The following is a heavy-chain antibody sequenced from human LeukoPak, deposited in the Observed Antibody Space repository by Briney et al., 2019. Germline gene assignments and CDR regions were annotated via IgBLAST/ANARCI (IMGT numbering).Heavy chain of an antibody. D-gene: IGHD3-16*01. CDR1: GYSISSGYY. Sequence: ASETLSLTCTVSGYSISSGYYWGWIRQPPGKGLEWIGSIYHSGSTYYNPSLKSRVTISVDTSMNQFSLKLSSVTAADTAVYYCARGEATDGEYFDYWGQGTLVTVSS. CDR2: IYHSGST. CDR3: ARGEATDGEYFDY. J-gene: IGHJ4*02. V-gene: IGHV4-38-2*02.